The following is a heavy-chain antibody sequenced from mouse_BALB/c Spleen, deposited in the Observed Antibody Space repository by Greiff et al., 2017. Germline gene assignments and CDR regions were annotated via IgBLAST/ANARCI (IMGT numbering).Heavy chain of an antibody. J-gene: IGHJ2*01. V-gene: IGHV1-82*01. CDR1: GYAFSSSW. Sequence: VQLQQSGPELVKPGASVKISCKASGYAFSSSWMNWVKQRPGQGLEWIGRIYPGDGDTNYNGKFKGKATLTADKSSSTAYMQLSSLTSVDSAVYFCARELRGDFDYWGQGTTLTVSS. D-gene: IGHD1-1*01. CDR2: IYPGDGDT. CDR3: ARELRGDFDY.